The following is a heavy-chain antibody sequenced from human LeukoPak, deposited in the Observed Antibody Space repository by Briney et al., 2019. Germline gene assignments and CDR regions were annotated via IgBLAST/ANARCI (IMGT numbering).Heavy chain of an antibody. CDR2: INHSGST. CDR1: GYSISSGYY. V-gene: IGHV4-38-2*02. Sequence: SETLSLTCTVSGYSISSGYYWSWIRQPPGKGLEWIGEINHSGSTNYNPSLKSRVTISVDTSKNQFSLKLSSVTAADTAVYYCAIPSPRGWYYFDYWGQGTLVTVSS. J-gene: IGHJ4*02. CDR3: AIPSPRGWYYFDY. D-gene: IGHD6-19*01.